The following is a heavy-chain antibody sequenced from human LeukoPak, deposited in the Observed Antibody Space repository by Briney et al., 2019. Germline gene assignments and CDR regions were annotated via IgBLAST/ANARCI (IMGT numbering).Heavy chain of an antibody. J-gene: IGHJ4*02. D-gene: IGHD1-26*01. CDR3: ATVISGSYDYFDY. V-gene: IGHV1-24*01. CDR1: GYALTELS. CDR2: FDPEDGET. Sequence: GASVKVSCKVSGYALTELSMHWVRQAPGKGLEWMGGFDPEDGETIYAQKFQGRVTMTEDTSTDTAYMELSSLRSEDTAVYYCATVISGSYDYFDYWGQGALVTVSS.